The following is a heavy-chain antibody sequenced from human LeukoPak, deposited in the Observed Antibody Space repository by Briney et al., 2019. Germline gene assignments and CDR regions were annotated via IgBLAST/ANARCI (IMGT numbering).Heavy chain of an antibody. Sequence: GASVTVSCTASGCTFTSYAMNWVRQAPGQGLEWMGWINTNTGNPTYAQGFTGRFVFSLDTSVSTAYLQISSLKAEDTAVYYCARGNWDQHHDAFDIWGQGTMVTVSS. CDR2: INTNTGNP. CDR3: ARGNWDQHHDAFDI. J-gene: IGHJ3*02. D-gene: IGHD7-27*01. CDR1: GCTFTSYA. V-gene: IGHV7-4-1*02.